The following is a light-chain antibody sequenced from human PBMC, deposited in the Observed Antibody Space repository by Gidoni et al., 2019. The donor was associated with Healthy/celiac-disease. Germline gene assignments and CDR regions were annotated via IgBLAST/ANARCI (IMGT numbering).Light chain of an antibody. Sequence: DIEMTQSPASLSASVGDRVTITCRASQSISSYLNWYQQKPGKAPKLLIYAASSLQSGVPPRFSGSGSGTDFTLTISSQQPEDLATYYCQQSYSTPPTFGQGTKVEIK. CDR1: QSISSY. V-gene: IGKV1-39*01. J-gene: IGKJ1*01. CDR3: QQSYSTPPT. CDR2: AAS.